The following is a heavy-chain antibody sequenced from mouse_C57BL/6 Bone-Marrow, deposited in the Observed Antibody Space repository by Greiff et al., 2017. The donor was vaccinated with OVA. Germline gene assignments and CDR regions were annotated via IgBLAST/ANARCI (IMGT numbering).Heavy chain of an antibody. D-gene: IGHD2-4*01. CDR1: GYTFTSYW. CDR3: AREGLRLGLDY. J-gene: IGHJ2*01. V-gene: IGHV1-69*01. CDR2: IDPSDSYT. Sequence: QVHVQQPGAELVMPGASVKLSCKASGYTFTSYWMHWVKQRPGQGLEWIGEIDPSDSYTNYNQKVKGKSTLTVDKSSSTAYMQLSSLTSEDSAVYYCAREGLRLGLDYWGQGTTLTVSS.